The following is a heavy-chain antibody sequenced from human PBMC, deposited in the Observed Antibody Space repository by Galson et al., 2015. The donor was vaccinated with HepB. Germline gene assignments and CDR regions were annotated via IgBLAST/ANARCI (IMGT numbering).Heavy chain of an antibody. J-gene: IGHJ6*02. V-gene: IGHV1-69*13. CDR2: IIPIFGTA. CDR1: GGTFSSYA. CDR3: ARVPNYYGSGTPGYYYYGMDV. D-gene: IGHD3-10*01. Sequence: SVKVSCKASGGTFSSYAISWVRQAPGQGLEWMGGIIPIFGTANYAQKFQGRVTITADESTSTAYMELSSLRSEDTAVYYCARVPNYYGSGTPGYYYYGMDVWGQGTTVTVSS.